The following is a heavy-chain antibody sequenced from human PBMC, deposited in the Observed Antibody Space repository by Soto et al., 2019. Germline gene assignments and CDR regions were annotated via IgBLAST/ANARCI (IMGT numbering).Heavy chain of an antibody. CDR1: GGTFSSYT. D-gene: IGHD3-9*01. Sequence: SVKVSCKASGGTFSSYTISWVRQAPGQGLEWMGRIIPILGIANYAQKFQGRVTITADKSTSTAYMELSSLRSEDTAVYYCARDLNYDILTGYPDNWFDPWGQGTLVTVSS. J-gene: IGHJ5*02. V-gene: IGHV1-69*04. CDR2: IIPILGIA. CDR3: ARDLNYDILTGYPDNWFDP.